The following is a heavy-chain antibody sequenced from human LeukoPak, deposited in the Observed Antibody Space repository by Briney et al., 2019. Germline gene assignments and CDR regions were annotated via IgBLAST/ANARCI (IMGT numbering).Heavy chain of an antibody. CDR1: GFTFSSYA. J-gene: IGHJ5*01. V-gene: IGHV3-23*01. Sequence: GGSLRLSCAASGFTFSSYAMSWVRQAPGKGLEWVSAISGSGGSTYYADSVKGRFTISRDNSKNTLYLQMNSLRAEDTAVYYCAKDPSYYYDISGYSNWFDSWGQGTLVTVSS. D-gene: IGHD3-22*01. CDR3: AKDPSYYYDISGYSNWFDS. CDR2: ISGSGGST.